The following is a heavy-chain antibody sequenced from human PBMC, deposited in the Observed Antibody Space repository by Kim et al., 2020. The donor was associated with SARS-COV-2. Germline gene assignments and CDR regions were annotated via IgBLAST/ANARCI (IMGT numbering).Heavy chain of an antibody. J-gene: IGHJ4*02. D-gene: IGHD3-9*01. CDR1: GYTFIYFY. CDR2: LNPNSGAT. V-gene: IGHV1-2*02. CDR3: ARGLAEGPTLTADS. Sequence: ASVKVSCKASGYTFIYFYIHWVRQAPGQGLEWMGWLNPNSGATNFAQNFQDRAALTRDRSITTAYMELTGLTYGYTAIYYCARGLAEGPTLTADSWGQGT.